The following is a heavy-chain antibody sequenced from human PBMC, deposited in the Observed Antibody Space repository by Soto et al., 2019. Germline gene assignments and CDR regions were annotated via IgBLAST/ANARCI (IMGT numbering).Heavy chain of an antibody. CDR3: ARSYYDSTGFAVDP. CDR1: GASVSHGY. V-gene: IGHV4-59*02. Sequence: QMQLQASGPGLVKPSETLSLTCNVSGASVSHGYWSWIRQPPGKGLEWIGFMYFGGSFNYNRSPTSRATISVETSKNQFSMKLTSVTASDTAVYYCARSYYDSTGFAVDPWGQGTLVTVSS. D-gene: IGHD3-22*01. J-gene: IGHJ5*02. CDR2: MYFGGSF.